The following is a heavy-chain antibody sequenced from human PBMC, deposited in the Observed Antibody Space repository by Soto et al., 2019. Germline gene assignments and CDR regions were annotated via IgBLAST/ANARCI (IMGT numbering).Heavy chain of an antibody. J-gene: IGHJ4*02. CDR2: IYYSGST. V-gene: IGHV4-59*01. Sequence: SETRSLTCTVSGGSISSYYWSWIRQPPGKGLEWIGYIYYSGSTNYNPSLKSRVTISVDTSKNQFSLKLSSVTAADTAVYYCAREDSSGYYSYWGQGTLVTVSS. CDR1: GGSISSYY. CDR3: AREDSSGYYSY. D-gene: IGHD3-22*01.